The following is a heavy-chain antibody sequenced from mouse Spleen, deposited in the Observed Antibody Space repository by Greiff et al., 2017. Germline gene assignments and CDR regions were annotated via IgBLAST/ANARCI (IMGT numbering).Heavy chain of an antibody. CDR3: ARRDYYGSRGYAMDY. J-gene: IGHJ4*01. CDR2: IYPGSGNT. V-gene: IGHV1-66*01. CDR1: GYSFTSYY. D-gene: IGHD1-1*01. Sequence: QVQLQQSGPELVKPGASVKISCKASGYSFTSYYIHWVKQRPGQGLEWIGWIYPGSGNTKYNEKFKGKATLTADTSSSTAYMQLSSLTSEDSAVYYCARRDYYGSRGYAMDYWGQGTSVTVSS.